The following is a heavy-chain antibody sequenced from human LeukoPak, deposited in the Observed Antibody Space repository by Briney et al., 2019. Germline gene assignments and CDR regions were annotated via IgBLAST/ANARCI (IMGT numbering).Heavy chain of an antibody. D-gene: IGHD3-3*01. CDR2: IYYSGST. J-gene: IGHJ6*02. V-gene: IGHV4-59*01. CDR3: ARDRTIFGVVYGMDV. Sequence: SETLSLTCTVSGGSISSYYWSWIRQPPGKGLEWIGYIYYSGSTNYNPSLKSQVTISVDTSKNQFSLKLSSVTAADTAVYYCARDRTIFGVVYGMDVWGQGTTVTVSS. CDR1: GGSISSYY.